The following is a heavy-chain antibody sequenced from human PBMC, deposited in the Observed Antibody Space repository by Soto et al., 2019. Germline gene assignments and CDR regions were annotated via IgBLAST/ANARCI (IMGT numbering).Heavy chain of an antibody. CDR3: ARADDYKSSWFDP. Sequence: PSETMSLTCAVSGGSISSVSYYWSWIRQPPGKGLEWIGYIYYSGSTNYNPSLKSRVSMSLDTSKNQFSLKLISVTAADTAVYYCARADDYKSSWFDPWGQGTLVTVS. CDR1: GGSISSVSYY. CDR2: IYYSGST. J-gene: IGHJ5*02. D-gene: IGHD4-4*01. V-gene: IGHV4-61*01.